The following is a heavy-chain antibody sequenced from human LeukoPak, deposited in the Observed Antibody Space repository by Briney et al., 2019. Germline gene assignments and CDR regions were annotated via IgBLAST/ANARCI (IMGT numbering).Heavy chain of an antibody. Sequence: GGSLRLSCAASGFTVSSNYMSWVRQAPGKGLEWVSVIYIGGSTYYADSVKGRFTISRDISKNTLYLQMNSLRAEDTAVYYCAKTPYSSDWYGYWFDPWGQGTLVTVSS. V-gene: IGHV3-53*01. CDR3: AKTPYSSDWYGYWFDP. CDR2: IYIGGST. J-gene: IGHJ5*02. D-gene: IGHD6-13*01. CDR1: GFTVSSNY.